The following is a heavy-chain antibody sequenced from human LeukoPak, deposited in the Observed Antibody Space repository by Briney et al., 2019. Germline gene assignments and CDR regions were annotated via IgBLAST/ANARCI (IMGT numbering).Heavy chain of an antibody. CDR2: ISGSGGST. D-gene: IGHD4-11*01. Sequence: GGSLRLSCAASGFTFSSYAMSWVRQAPGKGLEWVSAISGSGGSTYYADSVKGRFTISRDNSKNTLYLQMNSLRAEDTAVYYCAKDRGVDYSNFDCDYWGQGTLVTVSS. V-gene: IGHV3-23*01. CDR3: AKDRGVDYSNFDCDY. J-gene: IGHJ4*02. CDR1: GFTFSSYA.